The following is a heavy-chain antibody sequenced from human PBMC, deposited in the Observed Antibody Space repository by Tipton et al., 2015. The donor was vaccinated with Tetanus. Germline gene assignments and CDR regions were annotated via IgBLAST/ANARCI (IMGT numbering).Heavy chain of an antibody. J-gene: IGHJ6*02. V-gene: IGHV4-34*01. D-gene: IGHD2-8*01. CDR2: INHSGST. CDR1: GGSFSGYY. Sequence: TLSLTCAVYGGSFSGYYWSWIRQPPGKGLEWIGEINHSGSTNYNPSLKSRVTISVDTSKNQFSLKLSSVTAADTAVYYCARGEGYCTNGVCYYPRSASPYYYYGMDVWGQGTTVTVSS. CDR3: ARGEGYCTNGVCYYPRSASPYYYYGMDV.